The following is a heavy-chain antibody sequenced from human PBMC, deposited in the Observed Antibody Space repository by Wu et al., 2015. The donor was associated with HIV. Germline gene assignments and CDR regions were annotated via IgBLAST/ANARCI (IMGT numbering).Heavy chain of an antibody. Sequence: QVHLVQFGGEVKKPGSSVKVTCKASGDGFTSYAVSWVRQAPGQGLEWMGWVNPSPYSGSTIYAQKFEGRVTMTRDTSISTAYLELTTLRPDDTAVYYCARDLRRSTAFDMWGQGTMVTVSS. J-gene: IGHJ3*02. CDR1: GDGFTSYA. CDR2: VNPSPYSGST. CDR3: ARDLRRSTAFDM. V-gene: IGHV1-2*02.